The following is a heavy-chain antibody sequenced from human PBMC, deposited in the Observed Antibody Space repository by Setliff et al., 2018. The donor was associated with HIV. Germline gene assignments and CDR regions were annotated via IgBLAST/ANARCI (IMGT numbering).Heavy chain of an antibody. CDR3: ARGMEMTPIGY. V-gene: IGHV7-4-1*02. CDR1: GYTFNSYG. J-gene: IGHJ4*02. Sequence: ASVKVSCKASGYTFNSYGINWVRQAPGQGLEWMGWINTVTGNPTYAQGFTGRFVFSLDTSVSTAYLQISSLKAEDSAVYYCARGMEMTPIGYWGQGTLVTVSS. D-gene: IGHD2-15*01. CDR2: INTVTGNP.